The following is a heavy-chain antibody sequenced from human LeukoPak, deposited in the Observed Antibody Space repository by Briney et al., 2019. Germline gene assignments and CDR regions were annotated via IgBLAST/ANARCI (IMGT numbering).Heavy chain of an antibody. J-gene: IGHJ3*02. CDR2: IKLDGTEK. CDR3: ARDRPYYYDSSGYHTGAFDI. V-gene: IGHV3-7*01. CDR1: GFTFSNYW. D-gene: IGHD3-22*01. Sequence: PGGSLRLSCAASGFTFSNYWMSWVRQAPGKGLEWVANIKLDGTEKSYVDSVKGRFTISRDNAKNSLYLQMNSLRAEDTAVYYCARDRPYYYDSSGYHTGAFDIWGXGTMVTVSS.